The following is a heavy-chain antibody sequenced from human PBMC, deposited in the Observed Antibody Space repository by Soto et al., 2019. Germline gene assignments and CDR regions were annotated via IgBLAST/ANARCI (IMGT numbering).Heavy chain of an antibody. CDR1: GFTFSSYG. J-gene: IGHJ4*02. D-gene: IGHD2-2*02. CDR2: ISYDGSNK. Sequence: QVQLVESGGGVVQPGRSLRLSCAASGFTFSSYGMHWVRQAPGKGLEWVAVISYDGSNKYYADSVKGRFTISRDNSNNTLYLHMNSLRAEDTAVYYCAKDRCISTSCYRDYWGQGTLVTVSS. CDR3: AKDRCISTSCYRDY. V-gene: IGHV3-30*18.